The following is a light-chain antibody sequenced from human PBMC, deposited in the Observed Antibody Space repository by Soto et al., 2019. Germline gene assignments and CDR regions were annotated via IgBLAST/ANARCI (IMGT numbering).Light chain of an antibody. Sequence: DIQMTQSPSSLSASVGDRVTITCRASQDISNYLAWFQQKPGKAPKSLIYGASRLQRGVPSNFSGSGSGTDFTLIISSVQPEDIAPYYCQQYNTYPITFGQGTRLEIK. CDR2: GAS. V-gene: IGKV1-16*02. CDR1: QDISNY. CDR3: QQYNTYPIT. J-gene: IGKJ5*01.